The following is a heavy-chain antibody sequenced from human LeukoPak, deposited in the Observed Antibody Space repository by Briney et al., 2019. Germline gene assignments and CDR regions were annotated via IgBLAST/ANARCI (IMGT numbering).Heavy chain of an antibody. Sequence: KPSETLSLTCTVSGDSISGFYWSWIRQPPGKGLEWIGYIYYSGSTNYNPSLKSRVTISVDTSKNQFSLKLSSVTAADTAVYYCASDFGYWGQGTLVTVSS. CDR1: GDSISGFY. CDR2: IYYSGST. D-gene: IGHD3-10*01. J-gene: IGHJ4*02. CDR3: ASDFGY. V-gene: IGHV4-59*12.